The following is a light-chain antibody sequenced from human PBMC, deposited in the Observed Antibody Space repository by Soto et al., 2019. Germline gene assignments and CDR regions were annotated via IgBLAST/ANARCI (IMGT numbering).Light chain of an antibody. V-gene: IGLV1-40*01. Sequence: QSVLTQPPSVSGAPGQTVTISCPGSSSNIGAGYDVHWYQQLPGTAPKLLIYANSNRPSGVPDRFSGSKSGTSASLAITGLQAEDEADYYCQSYDNNVRVFGGGTKLTVL. CDR2: ANS. J-gene: IGLJ2*01. CDR3: QSYDNNVRV. CDR1: SSNIGAGYD.